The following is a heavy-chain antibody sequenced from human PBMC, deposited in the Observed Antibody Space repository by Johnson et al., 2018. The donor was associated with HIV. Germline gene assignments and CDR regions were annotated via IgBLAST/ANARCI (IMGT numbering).Heavy chain of an antibody. CDR2: IGTTGDT. Sequence: MLLVESGGGLVQPGGSLRLSCAASGFSSSRYAMHWIRQATGKGLEWVSGIGTTGDTYYPGSVKGRFTISRDNAKNSLYLQMNSLSAEDTAVYYCAREEGNYILTRGDAFDIGGQGTMVTVSS. CDR1: GFSSSRYA. J-gene: IGHJ3*02. V-gene: IGHV3-13*01. D-gene: IGHD3-9*01. CDR3: AREEGNYILTRGDAFDI.